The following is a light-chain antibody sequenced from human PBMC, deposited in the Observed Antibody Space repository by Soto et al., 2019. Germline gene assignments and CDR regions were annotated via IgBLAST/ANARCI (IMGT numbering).Light chain of an antibody. CDR1: QSVSTY. J-gene: IGKJ4*01. CDR3: QQRGNWPLT. V-gene: IGKV3-11*01. Sequence: EIVMTQSPVTLSLSPGERATLSCRASQSVSTYLAWYQQKPGQAPRLLIYDASNRASGIPARFSGSGSVTDFTLTISSLEPEDFAVYYCQQRGNWPLTFGGGTKVEIK. CDR2: DAS.